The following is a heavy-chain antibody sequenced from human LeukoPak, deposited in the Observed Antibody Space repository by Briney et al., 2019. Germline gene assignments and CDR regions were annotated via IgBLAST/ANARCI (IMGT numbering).Heavy chain of an antibody. CDR1: GFTFTTYA. J-gene: IGHJ4*02. V-gene: IGHV3-23*01. CDR2: ISGSGGST. D-gene: IGHD5-18*01. CDR3: AKAGYTYGGYFDH. Sequence: PGGSLRLSCAASGFTFTTYAMTGVRQAPGKGLEWVSAISGSGGSTYYADSVKGRFTISRDNSKNTLYLQMNSLRAGDTAVYYCAKAGYTYGGYFDHWGQGTLVTVSS.